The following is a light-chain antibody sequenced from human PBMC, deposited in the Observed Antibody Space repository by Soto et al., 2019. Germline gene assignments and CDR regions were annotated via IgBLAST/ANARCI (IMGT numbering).Light chain of an antibody. J-gene: IGKJ4*01. V-gene: IGKV1-8*01. Sequence: AIRMTQSPSSFSASTGDRVTITCRASQGISSYLAWYQQKPGKAPKLLIYAASTLQSGGPSRFSGSGSGTDFTLTISGLQSEDFATYYCQQYYSYPLTFGGGTKVEIK. CDR2: AAS. CDR1: QGISSY. CDR3: QQYYSYPLT.